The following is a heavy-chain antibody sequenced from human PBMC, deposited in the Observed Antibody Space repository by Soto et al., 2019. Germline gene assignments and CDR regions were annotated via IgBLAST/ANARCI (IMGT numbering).Heavy chain of an antibody. CDR3: VKDSDYPWRFLPTRSGMDV. CDR1: GFTFSSYA. V-gene: IGHV3-64D*08. D-gene: IGHD4-17*01. J-gene: IGHJ6*02. Sequence: PGVSLRLSCSASGFTFSSYAMHWVRQAPGKGLEYVSAISSNGGSTYYADSVKGRFTISRDNSKNTLYLQMSSLRAEDTAVYYCVKDSDYPWRFLPTRSGMDVWGQGTTVTVSS. CDR2: ISSNGGST.